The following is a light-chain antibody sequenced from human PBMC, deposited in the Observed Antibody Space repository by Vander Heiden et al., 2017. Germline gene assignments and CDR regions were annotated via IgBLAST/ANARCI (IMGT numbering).Light chain of an antibody. CDR1: HIGSNS. CDR2: AAN. J-gene: IGLJ2*01. Sequence: SSVLPQPPSVSVAPAQTARMTCGGTHIGSNSVHGSRQKPGRAPALSGYAANDGPSGIPEGFTGSNSGNTATLTIRRVEDGDEADYYCQGWESSSVVFGGGTKLTVL. V-gene: IGLV3-21*02. CDR3: QGWESSSVV.